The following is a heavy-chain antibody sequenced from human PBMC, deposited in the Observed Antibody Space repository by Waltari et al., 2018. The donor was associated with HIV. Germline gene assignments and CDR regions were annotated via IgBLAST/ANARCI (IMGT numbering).Heavy chain of an antibody. D-gene: IGHD2-8*01. J-gene: IGHJ3*02. Sequence: QVQLQESGPGLVKPSETLSLTCTVSGGSISSYYWSWIRQPAGKGLEWIGRIYTSGSTNYNPSLKSRVTMSVDTSKNQFSLKLSSVTAADTAVYYCARGYCTNGVCYDAFDIWGQGTMVTVSS. CDR3: ARGYCTNGVCYDAFDI. CDR2: IYTSGST. CDR1: GGSISSYY. V-gene: IGHV4-4*07.